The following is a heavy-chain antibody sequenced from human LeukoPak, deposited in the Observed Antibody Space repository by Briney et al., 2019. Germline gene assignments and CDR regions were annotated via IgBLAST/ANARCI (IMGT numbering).Heavy chain of an antibody. V-gene: IGHV5-51*01. D-gene: IGHD5-24*01. CDR3: ARGRRDGYPNWFDP. J-gene: IGHJ5*02. Sequence: GESLKISCKASGYTFTNYWIAWVRQMPGKGLEWMGIFYPDDSDVRYSPSFQGQVTLSADTSTTTAFLQWSSLKASDTAMYYCARGRRDGYPNWFDPWGQGTLVTVSS. CDR1: GYTFTNYW. CDR2: FYPDDSDV.